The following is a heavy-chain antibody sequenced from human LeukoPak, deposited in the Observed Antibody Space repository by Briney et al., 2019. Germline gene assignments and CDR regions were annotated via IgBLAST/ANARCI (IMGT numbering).Heavy chain of an antibody. V-gene: IGHV3-23*01. CDR1: GFTFNNYA. D-gene: IGHD5-18*01. CDR2: INGGGSS. CDR3: AKGQGYNYGDSIDY. J-gene: IGHJ4*02. Sequence: GGSLRLSCAASGFTFNNYAMTWVRQAPGKGLEWVSVINGGGSSYYADSVKGRFTVSRDNSKNTLYLQMSSLRDEDTAVYYCAKGQGYNYGDSIDYWGQGTLVTVSS.